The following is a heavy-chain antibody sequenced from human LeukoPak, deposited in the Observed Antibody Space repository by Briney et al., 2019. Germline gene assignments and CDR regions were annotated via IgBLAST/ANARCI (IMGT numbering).Heavy chain of an antibody. CDR1: GGSFSGYY. D-gene: IGHD1-20*01. Sequence: SETLSLTCAVYGGSFSGYYWSWIRQPPGKGLEWIGEINHSGSTNYNPSLKSRVTISVDTSKNQFSLKLRSVTAADTAVYYCARGGYNWSYWGQGTLVTVSS. J-gene: IGHJ4*02. V-gene: IGHV4-34*01. CDR2: INHSGST. CDR3: ARGGYNWSY.